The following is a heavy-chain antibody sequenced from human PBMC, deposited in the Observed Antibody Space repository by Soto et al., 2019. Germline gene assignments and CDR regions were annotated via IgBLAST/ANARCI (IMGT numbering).Heavy chain of an antibody. J-gene: IGHJ4*02. D-gene: IGHD3-22*01. CDR1: GFTFSSYS. V-gene: IGHV3-21*04. CDR2: ISSSSSYI. CDR3: AKDRAVRYYYDSSVGPFDY. Sequence: GGSLRLSCAASGFTFSSYSMNWVRQAPGKGLEWVSSISSSSSYIYYADSVKGRFTISRDNSKNTLYLQMNGLRAEDTAVYYCAKDRAVRYYYDSSVGPFDYWGQGTLVTVSS.